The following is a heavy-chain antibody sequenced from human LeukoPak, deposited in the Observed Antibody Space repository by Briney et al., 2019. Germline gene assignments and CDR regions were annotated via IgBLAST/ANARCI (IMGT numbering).Heavy chain of an antibody. CDR2: VNPNRGHT. D-gene: IGHD2-15*01. CDR3: ARGAPGSYCSGGSCPYFDY. J-gene: IGHJ4*02. V-gene: IGHV1-8*01. CDR1: GYTFTSYD. Sequence: GASVKVSCKASGYTFTSYDVNWARQATGQGREWMGWVNPNRGHTGYAQKFQGRVTMTTNTSISTAYMELSRLRSEDTAVYYCARGAPGSYCSGGSCPYFDYWGQGTLVSVSS.